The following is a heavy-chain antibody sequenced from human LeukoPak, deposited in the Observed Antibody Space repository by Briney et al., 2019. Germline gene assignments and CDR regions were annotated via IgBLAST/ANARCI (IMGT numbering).Heavy chain of an antibody. CDR1: GFTFSRYW. Sequence: GGSPRLSCVASGFTFSRYWMNWVRQAPGKGLEWVANIKRDGNEKNYVDSVKGRFSISRDNAKNSLYLQMDSLRAEDTAVYYCAKEGAYPIITYDSWGQGALVTVSS. D-gene: IGHD3-10*01. V-gene: IGHV3-7*01. CDR2: IKRDGNEK. J-gene: IGHJ5*01. CDR3: AKEGAYPIITYDS.